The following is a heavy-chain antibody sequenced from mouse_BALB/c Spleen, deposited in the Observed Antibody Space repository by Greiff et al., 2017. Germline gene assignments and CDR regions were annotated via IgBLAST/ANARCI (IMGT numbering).Heavy chain of an antibody. CDR1: GFTFSSYA. J-gene: IGHJ2*01. CDR2: ISSGGST. D-gene: IGHD1-1*01. Sequence: EVHLVESGGGLVKPGGSLKLSCAASGFTFSSYAMSWVRQTPEKRLEWVASISSGGSTYYPDSVKGRFTISRDNARNILYLQMSSLRSEDTAMYYCARQPTDPFDYWGQGTTLTVSS. CDR3: ARQPTDPFDY. V-gene: IGHV5-6-5*01.